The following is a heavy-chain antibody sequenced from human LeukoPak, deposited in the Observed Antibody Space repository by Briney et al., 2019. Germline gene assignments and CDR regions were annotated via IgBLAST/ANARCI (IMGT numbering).Heavy chain of an antibody. Sequence: SVKVSCKASGGTFSSYAISWVRQAPGQGLEWMGGIIPIFGTANYAQKFQGRVTITADESTSTAYMELSSLRSEDTAVYYCARDYRYYCDSSGDYFDYWGQGTLVTVSS. CDR1: GGTFSSYA. J-gene: IGHJ4*02. CDR3: ARDYRYYCDSSGDYFDY. CDR2: IIPIFGTA. D-gene: IGHD3-22*01. V-gene: IGHV1-69*13.